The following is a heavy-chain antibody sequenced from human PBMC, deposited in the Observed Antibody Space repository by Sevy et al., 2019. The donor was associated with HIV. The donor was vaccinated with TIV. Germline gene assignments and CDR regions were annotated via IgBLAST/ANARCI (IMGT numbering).Heavy chain of an antibody. Sequence: GGSLRLSCAASGFTFTNAWMNWVRQVPGKGLEWVGRIKCETYSGTTDYAAPVKGRFTISRDDLDISLYLQMNSLNTEVSAVYYGATDIGLRWGVLGARFFDSWGQGTLVTVSS. CDR2: IKCETYSGTT. CDR1: GFTFTNAW. D-gene: IGHD3-10*01. CDR3: ATDIGLRWGVLGARFFDS. V-gene: IGHV3-15*07. J-gene: IGHJ4*02.